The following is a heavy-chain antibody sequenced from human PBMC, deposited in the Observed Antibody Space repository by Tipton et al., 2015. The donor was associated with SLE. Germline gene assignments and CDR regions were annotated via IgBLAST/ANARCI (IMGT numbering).Heavy chain of an antibody. V-gene: IGHV4-39*07. Sequence: TLSLTCTVSGGSISSSSYYWGWIRQPPGKGLEWIGSIYYSGSTYYNPSLKSRVTISVDTSKNQFSLKLSSVTAADTAVYYCARAPRSSSGWRNGHGMDVWGQGTTVTVSS. CDR3: ARAPRSSSGWRNGHGMDV. CDR1: GGSISSSSYY. D-gene: IGHD6-19*01. CDR2: IYYSGST. J-gene: IGHJ6*02.